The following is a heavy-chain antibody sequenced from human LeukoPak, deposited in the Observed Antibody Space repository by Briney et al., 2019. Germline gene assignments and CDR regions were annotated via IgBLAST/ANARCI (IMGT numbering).Heavy chain of an antibody. CDR2: ISGSGGST. CDR1: GFTFSSYA. V-gene: IGHV3-23*01. CDR3: AKPTNPTAIRGWYFDY. D-gene: IGHD2-21*02. J-gene: IGHJ4*02. Sequence: TGGSLRLSCAASGFTFSSYAMSWVRQAPGKGLEWVSAISGSGGSTYYADSVKGRFTISRDNSKNTLYLQMNSLRAEDTAVYYCAKPTNPTAIRGWYFDYWGQGTLVTVSS.